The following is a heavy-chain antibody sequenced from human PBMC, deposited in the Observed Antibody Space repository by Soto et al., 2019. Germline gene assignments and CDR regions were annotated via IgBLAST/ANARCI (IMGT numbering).Heavy chain of an antibody. CDR1: GFTFSSYG. Sequence: QVQLVESGGGVVQPGRSLRLSCVASGFTFSSYGMHWVRQAPGKGLEWVAVVSYDGNYKYYADSVKGRFTISRDSSENTVYLQMNSLRAEYTAVYYCAKSAPGGSYNYFDYCGQATLVTVSS. D-gene: IGHD1-26*01. CDR3: AKSAPGGSYNYFDY. V-gene: IGHV3-30*18. CDR2: VSYDGNYK. J-gene: IGHJ4*02.